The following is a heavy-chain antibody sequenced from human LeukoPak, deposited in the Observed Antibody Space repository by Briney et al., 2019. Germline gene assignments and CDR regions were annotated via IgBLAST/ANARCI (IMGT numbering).Heavy chain of an antibody. V-gene: IGHV3-48*01. CDR1: GFAISSYS. CDR3: ARGGPYYHYYMDV. CDR2: ISSTSSTI. Sequence: GGSLRLSCAASGFAISSYSMNWVRQAPGKGLEWVSYISSTSSTIYYTDSVKGRFTISRDNAKNSLYLQMNSLRAEDTAVYYCARGGPYYHYYMDVWGKGTTVTVSS. J-gene: IGHJ6*03.